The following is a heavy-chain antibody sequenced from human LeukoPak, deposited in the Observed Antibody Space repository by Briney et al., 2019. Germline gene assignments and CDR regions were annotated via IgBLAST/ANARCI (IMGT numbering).Heavy chain of an antibody. D-gene: IGHD3-22*01. CDR1: GGSISSYY. CDR3: ARERNYYDSSGYNDAFDI. Sequence: SETLSLTCTVSGGSISSYYGSWIRQPAGKGLEWIGRIYTSGRTNYNPSLKSRVTMSVDTSKNQFSLKLSSVTAADTAVYYCARERNYYDSSGYNDAFDIWGQGSMVTVSS. J-gene: IGHJ3*02. CDR2: IYTSGRT. V-gene: IGHV4-4*07.